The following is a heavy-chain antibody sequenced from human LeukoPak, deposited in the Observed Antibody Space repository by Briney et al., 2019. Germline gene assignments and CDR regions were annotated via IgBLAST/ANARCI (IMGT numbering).Heavy chain of an antibody. CDR3: TGYYGSGNTY. CDR2: IRSKANSYAT. Sequence: GGSLRLSCAASGFSFSGSAMHWVRQASGKGLEWVGRIRSKANSYATAYAASVKGRFTISRDDSKNTAYLQMNSLKTEDTAVYYCTGYYGSGNTYWGQGTLVTVSS. CDR1: GFSFSGSA. V-gene: IGHV3-73*01. J-gene: IGHJ4*02. D-gene: IGHD3-10*01.